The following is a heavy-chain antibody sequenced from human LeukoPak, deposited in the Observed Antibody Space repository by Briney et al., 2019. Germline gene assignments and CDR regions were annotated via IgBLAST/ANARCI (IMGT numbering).Heavy chain of an antibody. Sequence: SGTLSLTCAVSGGSISSSNWWSWVRQTPGEGLEWIGEICHSGSTNYNPSLKSRFTISVDKSKNQFSLKLNSVTAADTAVYYCASIVSRSNWFDPWGQGTLVTVSS. CDR2: ICHSGST. J-gene: IGHJ5*02. V-gene: IGHV4-4*02. D-gene: IGHD5/OR15-5a*01. CDR1: GGSISSSNW. CDR3: ASIVSRSNWFDP.